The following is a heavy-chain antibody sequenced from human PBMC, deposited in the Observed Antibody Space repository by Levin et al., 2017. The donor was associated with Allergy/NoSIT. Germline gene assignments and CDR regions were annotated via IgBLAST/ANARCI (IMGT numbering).Heavy chain of an antibody. Sequence: SETLSLTCTVSGGSIGSYYWSWIRQPPGKGLEWIGDIYYSGSTKYNPSLQSRVTILVDTSKNQISLKLSTVTAADTAVYYCARRSGYSYGFAFDFWGQGTMVTVSS. CDR1: GGSIGSYY. V-gene: IGHV4-59*01. CDR3: ARRSGYSYGFAFDF. J-gene: IGHJ3*01. D-gene: IGHD5-18*01. CDR2: IYYSGST.